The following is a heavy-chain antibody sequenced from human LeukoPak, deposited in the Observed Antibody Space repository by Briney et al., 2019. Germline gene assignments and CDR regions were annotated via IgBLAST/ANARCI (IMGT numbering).Heavy chain of an antibody. D-gene: IGHD2-15*01. J-gene: IGHJ5*02. V-gene: IGHV4-59*01. Sequence: SETLSLTCTVSGGSISSYYWSWIQQPPGKGLEWIGYIYYSGSTKYNPSLKSRVTISIDTSKNQFSLKLSSVTAADTAVYYCARDSGKYCSGGSCYVNWFEHWGQGTLVTVSS. CDR1: GGSISSYY. CDR2: IYYSGST. CDR3: ARDSGKYCSGGSCYVNWFEH.